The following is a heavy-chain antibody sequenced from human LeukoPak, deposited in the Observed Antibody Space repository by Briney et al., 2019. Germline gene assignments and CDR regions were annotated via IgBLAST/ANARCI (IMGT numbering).Heavy chain of an antibody. CDR3: ATSLVVTATLRYHYGMDV. Sequence: SETLSLTCTVSVVSIRSYYWNWIRQPPGKGLEWIGYIYDSGTTNYNPSLKSRVTMSVDSSKNQFSMKLTSVTAADTAAYYCATSLVVTATLRYHYGMDVWGQGTTVTVSS. CDR1: VVSIRSYY. CDR2: IYDSGTT. J-gene: IGHJ6*02. V-gene: IGHV4-59*01. D-gene: IGHD2-21*02.